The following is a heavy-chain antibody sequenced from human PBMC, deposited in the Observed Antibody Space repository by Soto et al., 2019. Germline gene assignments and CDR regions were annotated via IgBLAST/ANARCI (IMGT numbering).Heavy chain of an antibody. CDR3: ARTKVTAFYYGVDV. D-gene: IGHD4-4*01. J-gene: IGHJ6*02. V-gene: IGHV3-11*01. Sequence: QVQLVESGGGLVKPGGTLRLSCAASGFTFSDHHLNWIRQTPGKGLEWLSDISSSGSLIYYADSVKGRFTISRDNAKKVLYLQMNSLRAEGTAVYYCARTKVTAFYYGVDVWGQGTTFTVTS. CDR2: ISSSGSLI. CDR1: GFTFSDHH.